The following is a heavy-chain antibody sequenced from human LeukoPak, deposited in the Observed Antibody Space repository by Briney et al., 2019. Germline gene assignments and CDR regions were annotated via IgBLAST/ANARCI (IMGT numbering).Heavy chain of an antibody. J-gene: IGHJ5*02. D-gene: IGHD4-17*01. CDR2: INAGKGNT. CDR3: ARVPDYGDKNWFDP. CDR1: GYTLTELS. V-gene: IGHV1-3*01. Sequence: GASVKVSCKVSGYTLTELSMHWVRQAPGQRLEWMGWINAGKGNTKYSQKFQGRVTITRDTSASTAYMELSSLRSEDTAVYYCARVPDYGDKNWFDPWGQGTLVTVSS.